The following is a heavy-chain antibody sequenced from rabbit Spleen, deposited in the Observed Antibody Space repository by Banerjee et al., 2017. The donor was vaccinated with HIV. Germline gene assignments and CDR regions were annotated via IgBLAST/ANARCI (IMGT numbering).Heavy chain of an antibody. CDR2: IDPVFGIT. CDR1: GFDFSRYG. J-gene: IGHJ4*01. V-gene: IGHV1S47*01. D-gene: IGHD5-1*01. Sequence: QQQLVESGGGLVRPGASLTLTCKASGFDFSRYGVSWVRQAPGKGLEWIGYIDPVFGITYYASWVNGRFTISSHNAQNTLYLQLNSLTAADTATYICARDLVTVIGWNFNLWGPGTLVTVS. CDR3: ARDLVTVIGWNFNL.